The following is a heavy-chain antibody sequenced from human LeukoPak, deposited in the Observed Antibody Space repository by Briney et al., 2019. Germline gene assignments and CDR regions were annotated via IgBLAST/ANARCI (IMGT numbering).Heavy chain of an antibody. CDR3: AGTGVIGSSSGYYYYYYMDV. V-gene: IGHV1-69*05. CDR1: GGTFSSYA. CDR2: IIPIFGTA. Sequence: SVKVSCKASGGTFSSYAISWVRQAPGQGLEWMGGIIPIFGTANYAQKFQGRVTITTDESTSTAYMELSSLRSEDTAGYYCAGTGVIGSSSGYYYYYYMDVWGKGTTVTVSS. D-gene: IGHD6-6*01. J-gene: IGHJ6*03.